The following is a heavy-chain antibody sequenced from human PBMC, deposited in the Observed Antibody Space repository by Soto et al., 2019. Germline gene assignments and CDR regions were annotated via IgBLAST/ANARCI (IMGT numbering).Heavy chain of an antibody. V-gene: IGHV1-2*02. D-gene: IGHD2-8*01. CDR3: ARDWGLLMVYATYFDY. J-gene: IGHJ4*02. CDR1: GYTFTGYY. CDR2: INPNSGGT. Sequence: ASVKVSCKASGYTFTGYYMHWVRQAPGRGLEWMGWINPNSGGTNYAQKFQGRVTMTRDTSISTAYMELSRLRSDDTAVYYCARDWGLLMVYATYFDYWGRGTLVTVSS.